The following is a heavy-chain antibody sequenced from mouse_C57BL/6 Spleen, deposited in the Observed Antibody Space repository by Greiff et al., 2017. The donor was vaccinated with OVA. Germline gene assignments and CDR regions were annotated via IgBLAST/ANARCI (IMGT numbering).Heavy chain of an antibody. CDR3: ARNYAITTVVALDY. J-gene: IGHJ2*01. Sequence: VQLVESGPGLVQPSQSLSITCTVSGFSLTSYGVHWVRQSPGKGLEWLGVIWSGGSTDYNAAFISRLSISKDNSKSQVFFKMNSLQADDTAIYYCARNYAITTVVALDYWGQGTTLTVSS. D-gene: IGHD1-1*01. CDR2: IWSGGST. V-gene: IGHV2-2*01. CDR1: GFSLTSYG.